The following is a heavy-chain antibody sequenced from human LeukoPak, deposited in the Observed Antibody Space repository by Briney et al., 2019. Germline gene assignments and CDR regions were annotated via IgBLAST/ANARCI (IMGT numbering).Heavy chain of an antibody. Sequence: SEALSLTCTVSGGSISSYYWSWIRQPPGKGLEWMGYIYYSGSTKYNPALKSRVTISVDTSKNQFSLNLSSVTAADTAVYYCARTNDSSDYPTGYYYMDVWGKGTTVTVSS. CDR2: IYYSGST. CDR1: GGSISSYY. CDR3: ARTNDSSDYPTGYYYMDV. J-gene: IGHJ6*03. D-gene: IGHD3-22*01. V-gene: IGHV4-59*08.